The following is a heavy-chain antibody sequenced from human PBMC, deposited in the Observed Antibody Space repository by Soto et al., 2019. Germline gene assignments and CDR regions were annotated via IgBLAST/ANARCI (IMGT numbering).Heavy chain of an antibody. CDR3: ARDGSGAAANPYFDH. D-gene: IGHD2-2*01. V-gene: IGHV3-21*04. Sequence: LRLSCAASGFTFSSYTMQWVRQAPGKGLEWVSSISTSSTYRYIADSVTGRFTISRDNAQNSLYLQMTSPRAEDTAVYYCARDGSGAAANPYFDHWGQGTMVTVSS. CDR2: ISTSSTYR. CDR1: GFTFSSYT. J-gene: IGHJ4*02.